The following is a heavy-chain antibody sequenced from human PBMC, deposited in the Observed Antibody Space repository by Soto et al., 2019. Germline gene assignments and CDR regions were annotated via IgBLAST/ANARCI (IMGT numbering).Heavy chain of an antibody. Sequence: QLQLQESGPGLVKPSETLSLTCTVSGGSISSSDFYLGWLRQTPGKGLEFIGSMYYSGTTYYNPSLKSRVTISVDTSKNQFTLKLISVTAADTAVYYCAVVDSTGNWFDPWGEGALVTVSS. V-gene: IGHV4-39*01. CDR3: AVVDSTGNWFDP. J-gene: IGHJ5*02. CDR2: MYYSGTT. CDR1: GGSISSSDFY. D-gene: IGHD6-25*01.